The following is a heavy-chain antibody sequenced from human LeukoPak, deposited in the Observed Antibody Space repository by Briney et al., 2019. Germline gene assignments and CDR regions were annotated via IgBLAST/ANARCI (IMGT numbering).Heavy chain of an antibody. V-gene: IGHV1-69*13. D-gene: IGHD3-22*01. CDR2: IIPIFGTA. CDR3: ASEYYYDSSGYPSYYFDY. Sequence: SVKVSCKASGYTFTSYYMHWVRQAPGQGLEWMGGIIPIFGTANYAQKFQGRVTITADESTSTAYVELSSLRSEDTAVYYCASEYYYDSSGYPSYYFDYWGQGTLVTVSS. J-gene: IGHJ4*02. CDR1: GYTFTSYY.